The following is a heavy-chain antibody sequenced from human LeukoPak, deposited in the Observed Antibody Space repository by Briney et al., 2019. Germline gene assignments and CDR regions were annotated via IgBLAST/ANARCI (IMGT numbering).Heavy chain of an antibody. J-gene: IGHJ4*02. CDR2: INHSGST. D-gene: IGHD1-1*01. CDR1: GGSFNGYY. Sequence: SETLSLTCAVYGGSFNGYYWSWIRQPPGKGLEWIGEINHSGSTNYNPSLKSRVTISVDTSKNQFSLKLSSVTAADTAVYYCARGWNVFDYWGQGTLVTVSS. V-gene: IGHV4-34*01. CDR3: ARGWNVFDY.